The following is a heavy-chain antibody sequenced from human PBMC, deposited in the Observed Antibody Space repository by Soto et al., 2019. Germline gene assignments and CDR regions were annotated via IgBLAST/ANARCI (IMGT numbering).Heavy chain of an antibody. CDR1: GFTFSSYA. CDR3: AKAIAAAEATY. D-gene: IGHD6-13*01. Sequence: SLRLSCTASGFTFSSYAMSWVRQAPGKGLEWVSAISGSGGSTYYADSVKGRFTISRDNSKNTLYLQMNSLRGEDTAVYYCAKAIAAAEATYWGQGTLVTVSS. V-gene: IGHV3-23*01. CDR2: ISGSGGST. J-gene: IGHJ4*02.